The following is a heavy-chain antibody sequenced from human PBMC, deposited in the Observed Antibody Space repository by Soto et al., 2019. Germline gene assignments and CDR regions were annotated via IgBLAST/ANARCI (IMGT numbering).Heavy chain of an antibody. Sequence: PSETLSLTCAVYGGSFSGYCWSWIRQPPGKGLEWIGEINHSGSTNYNPSLKSRVTISVDTSKNQFSLKLSSVTAANTAVYYCAREVGIEDWFEPWGQGTLVTVSS. CDR1: GGSFSGYC. CDR2: INHSGST. J-gene: IGHJ5*02. D-gene: IGHD3-22*01. V-gene: IGHV4-34*01. CDR3: AREVGIEDWFEP.